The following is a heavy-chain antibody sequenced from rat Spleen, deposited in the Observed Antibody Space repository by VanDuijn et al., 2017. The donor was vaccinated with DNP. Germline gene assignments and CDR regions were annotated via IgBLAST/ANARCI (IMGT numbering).Heavy chain of an antibody. CDR3: ARHEDYSSYIYGFAY. Sequence: EVQLVESGGGLVQPGRSLKLSCAASGFTFSNHGMAWVRQAPTKGLAWVASISSGGDIIFYRDSVKGRFTISRDNAQNTQYLQMDSLRSEDTATYFCARHEDYSSYIYGFAYWGQGTLVTVSS. D-gene: IGHD1-2*01. V-gene: IGHV5S13*01. CDR2: ISSGGDII. CDR1: GFTFSNHG. J-gene: IGHJ3*01.